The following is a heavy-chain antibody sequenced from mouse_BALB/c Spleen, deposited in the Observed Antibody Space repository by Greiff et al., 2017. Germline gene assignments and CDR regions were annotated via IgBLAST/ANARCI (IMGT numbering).Heavy chain of an antibody. J-gene: IGHJ4*01. V-gene: IGHV5-17*02. CDR3: ARNIYYYGSSSSMDD. D-gene: IGHD1-1*01. Sequence: EVQGVESGGGLVQPGGSRKLSCAASGFTFSSFGMHWVRQAPEKGLEWVAYISSGSSTIYYADTVKGRFTISIDNPKNTLFLQMTSLRSEDTAMYYCARNIYYYGSSSSMDDWGQGTSVTVSS. CDR2: ISSGSSTI. CDR1: GFTFSSFG.